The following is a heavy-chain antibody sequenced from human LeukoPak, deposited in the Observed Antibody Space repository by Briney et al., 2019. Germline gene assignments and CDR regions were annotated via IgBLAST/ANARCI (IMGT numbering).Heavy chain of an antibody. CDR1: GVTFSDYY. CDR2: ISGGGGGT. CDR3: AKSVEHSNYRKFHD. Sequence: GGSLRLSCVASGVTFSDYYMSWIRQAPGKGPEWVSGISGGGGGTYYADSVKGRFTISRANSKNTLYLQMKSLRVDDTAVYYCAKSVEHSNYRKFHDWGQGTLVTVSS. J-gene: IGHJ4*02. D-gene: IGHD4-11*01. V-gene: IGHV3-23*01.